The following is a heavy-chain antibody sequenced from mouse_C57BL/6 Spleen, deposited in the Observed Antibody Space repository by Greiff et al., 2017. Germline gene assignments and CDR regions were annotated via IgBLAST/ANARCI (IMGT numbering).Heavy chain of an antibody. CDR3: ARSAYGNYPYFDY. V-gene: IGHV1-58*01. J-gene: IGHJ2*01. CDR1: GYTFTSYG. Sequence: EVMLVESGAELVRPGSSVKMSCKTSGYTFTSYGINWVKQRPGQGLEWIGYIYIGNGYTEYNEKFKGKATLTSDTSSSTAYMQLSSLTSEDSAIYFCARSAYGNYPYFDYWGQGTTLTVSS. D-gene: IGHD2-1*01. CDR2: IYIGNGYT.